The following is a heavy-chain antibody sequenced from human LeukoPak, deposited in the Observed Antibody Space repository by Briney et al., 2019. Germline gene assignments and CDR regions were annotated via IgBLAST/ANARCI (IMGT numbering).Heavy chain of an antibody. CDR3: ARHIPYYYYGMDV. J-gene: IGHJ6*02. V-gene: IGHV4-59*01. CDR1: GGSISSYY. D-gene: IGHD2-2*02. CDR2: IYYSGST. Sequence: PSETLSLTCTVSGGSISSYYWSWIRQPPGKGLEWSGYIYYSGSTNYNPSLKSRVTISVDTSKNQFSLKLSSVTAADTAVYYCARHIPYYYYGMDVWGQGTTVTVSS.